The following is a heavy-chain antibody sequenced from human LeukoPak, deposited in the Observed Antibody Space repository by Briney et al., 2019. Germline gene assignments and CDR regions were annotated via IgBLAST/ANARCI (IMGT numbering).Heavy chain of an antibody. CDR1: GGSISSSSYY. CDR2: IYYSGST. D-gene: IGHD6-13*01. CDR3: ARRSSSWVGMDV. J-gene: IGHJ6*02. Sequence: PSETLSLTCTVSGGSISSSSYYWGWIRQPPGTGLEWIGSIYYSGSTYYNPSLKSRVTISVDTSKNQFSLKLSSVTAADTAVYYCARRSSSWVGMDVWGQGTTVTVSS. V-gene: IGHV4-39*01.